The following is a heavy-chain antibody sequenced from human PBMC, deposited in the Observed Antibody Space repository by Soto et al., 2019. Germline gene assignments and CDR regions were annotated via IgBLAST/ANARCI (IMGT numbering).Heavy chain of an antibody. CDR3: ARPGYSGYDPIDY. Sequence: PGESLKISCQGSGDSFTSYWIGWVRQMPGKGLEWMGIIYPGDSDTRYSPSFQGQVTISADKSISTAYLQWSSLKASDTAMYYCARPGYSGYDPIDYWGQGTLVTVSS. J-gene: IGHJ4*02. V-gene: IGHV5-51*01. CDR2: IYPGDSDT. D-gene: IGHD5-12*01. CDR1: GDSFTSYW.